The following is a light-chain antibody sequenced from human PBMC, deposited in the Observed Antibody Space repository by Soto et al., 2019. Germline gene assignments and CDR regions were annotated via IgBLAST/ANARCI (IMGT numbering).Light chain of an antibody. Sequence: IHLTHSPSSLSASLGDIVTITFRAIQSIRTALGWYQQRPGKFPKLLIYAASTLQSGVPSRFSGSGSGTDFTLTISSLQPDDFATYYCHQFSGYSQTFGQGTKVDIK. V-gene: IGKV1-13*02. CDR3: HQFSGYSQT. CDR1: QSIRTA. J-gene: IGKJ1*01. CDR2: AAS.